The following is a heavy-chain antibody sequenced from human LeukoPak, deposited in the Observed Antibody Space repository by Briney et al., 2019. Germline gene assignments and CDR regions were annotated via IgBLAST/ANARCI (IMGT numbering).Heavy chain of an antibody. Sequence: PGGSLRLSCAASGFTFSSYAMSWVRQAPGKGLEWVSVIYSGGSTYYADSVKGRFTISRDNAKNSLYLQMNSLRAEDTAVYYCARVTIFPGYWGQGTLVTVSS. CDR2: IYSGGST. CDR1: GFTFSSYA. D-gene: IGHD3-9*01. CDR3: ARVTIFPGY. J-gene: IGHJ4*02. V-gene: IGHV3-23*03.